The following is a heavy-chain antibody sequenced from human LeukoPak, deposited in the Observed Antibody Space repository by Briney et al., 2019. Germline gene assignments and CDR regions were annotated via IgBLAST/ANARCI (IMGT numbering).Heavy chain of an antibody. V-gene: IGHV4-34*01. J-gene: IGHJ5*02. Sequence: SETLSLTCAVYGGSFSGYYWSWIRQPPGKGLEWIGEINHSGSTNYNPSLKSRVTISVDTSKNQFSLKLSSVTVADTAVYYCARDGATSERSFDPWGQGTLVTVSS. CDR1: GGSFSGYY. D-gene: IGHD5-12*01. CDR2: INHSGST. CDR3: ARDGATSERSFDP.